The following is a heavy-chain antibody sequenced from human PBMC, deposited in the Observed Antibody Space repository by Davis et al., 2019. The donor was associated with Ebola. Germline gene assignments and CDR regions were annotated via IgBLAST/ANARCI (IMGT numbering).Heavy chain of an antibody. CDR2: IIPIFGTA. CDR1: GGTFSSYD. CDR3: ASYCTGGVCYRDYGMDV. V-gene: IGHV1-69*13. J-gene: IGHJ6*02. Sequence: SVQVSCKASGGTFSSYDISWVRQAPGQGLEWMGGIIPIFGTANYAQKFQGRVTITADESTSTAYMELSSLRSEDTAVYYCASYCTGGVCYRDYGMDVWGQGTTVTVSS. D-gene: IGHD2-8*02.